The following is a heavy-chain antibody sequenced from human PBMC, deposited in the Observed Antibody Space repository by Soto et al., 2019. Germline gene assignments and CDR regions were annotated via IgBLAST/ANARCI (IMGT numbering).Heavy chain of an antibody. V-gene: IGHV3-23*01. J-gene: IGHJ6*02. CDR2: VSAGGDMT. Sequence: DVQVLESGGDLVQPGGSLRLSCAASGFTFNSYAMSWVRQAPGKGLEWVSSVSAGGDMTYSSDSVKGRFTISRDNSNNALFLHMNSLRIEYTALYYCARGDRGGSGSPASYYYSGLDVWGQGTTVSVS. CDR1: GFTFNSYA. D-gene: IGHD3-10*01. CDR3: ARGDRGGSGSPASYYYSGLDV.